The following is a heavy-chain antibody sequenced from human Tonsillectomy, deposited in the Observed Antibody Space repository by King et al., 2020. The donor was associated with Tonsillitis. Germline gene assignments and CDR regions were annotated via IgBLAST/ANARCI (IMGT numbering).Heavy chain of an antibody. V-gene: IGHV3-48*03. CDR3: ARDPYSSTDYYYYYYCMDV. J-gene: IGHJ6*03. Sequence: QLVQSGGGLVQPGGSLRLSCAASGFTIGSYEMNWVRQAPGKGLEWLSYISRSGSTVYYADSVKGRFTISRDNARNSLYLQMDSLRAEDTAVYYCARDPYSSTDYYYYYYCMDVWGKGTTVTVSS. CDR1: GFTIGSYE. CDR2: ISRSGSTV. D-gene: IGHD6-13*01.